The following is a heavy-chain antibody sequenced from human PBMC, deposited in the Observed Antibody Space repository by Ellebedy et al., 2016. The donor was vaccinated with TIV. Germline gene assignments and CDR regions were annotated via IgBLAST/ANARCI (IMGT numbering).Heavy chain of an antibody. Sequence: ASVKVSCKASGYGFGSFSISWVRQAPGQGLEWMGGIIPIFRTTNYAQKFQGRVTITADEFTTTGYMELSSLRSEDTAVYYCATGSGSVPYYSYGVDVWGQGTTVTVSS. D-gene: IGHD2-15*01. CDR3: ATGSGSVPYYSYGVDV. CDR1: GYGFGSFS. J-gene: IGHJ6*02. V-gene: IGHV1-69*13. CDR2: IIPIFRTT.